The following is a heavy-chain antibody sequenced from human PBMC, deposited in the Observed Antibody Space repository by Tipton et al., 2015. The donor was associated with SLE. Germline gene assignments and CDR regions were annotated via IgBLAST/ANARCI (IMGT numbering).Heavy chain of an antibody. V-gene: IGHV4-59*08. D-gene: IGHD4-23*01. CDR1: GGSISSYY. Sequence: LRLSCIVSGGSISSYYWSWIRQPPGKGLEWIGHIYYSGSTNYNPSLQSRVTISVDTSKNQFSLKLGSVTAADTAVYYCARHPWSTVVYWYFDLWGRGTLVTVSS. J-gene: IGHJ2*01. CDR3: ARHPWSTVVYWYFDL. CDR2: IYYSGST.